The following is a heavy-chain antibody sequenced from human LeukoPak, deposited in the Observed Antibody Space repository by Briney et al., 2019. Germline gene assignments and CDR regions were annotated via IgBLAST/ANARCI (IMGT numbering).Heavy chain of an antibody. V-gene: IGHV3-9*03. CDR2: ISWNSGSI. CDR1: GFTFDDYA. J-gene: IGHJ3*02. D-gene: IGHD6-6*01. CDR3: AKDRGIAARNDAFDI. Sequence: PGGSLRLSCAASGFTFDDYAMHWVRQAPGKGLEWVSGISWNSGSIGYADSVKGRFTISRDNAKNSLYLQMNSLRAEDMALYYCAKDRGIAARNDAFDIWGQGTMVTVSS.